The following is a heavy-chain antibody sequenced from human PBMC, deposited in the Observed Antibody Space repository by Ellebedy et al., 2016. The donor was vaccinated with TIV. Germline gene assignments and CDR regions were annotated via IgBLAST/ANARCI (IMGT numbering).Heavy chain of an antibody. D-gene: IGHD3-10*01. J-gene: IGHJ4*02. Sequence: ASVKVSCKASGYTFTSYYMHWVRQAPGQGLEWMGIINPSGGSTSYAQKLQGRVTMTTDTSTSTAYMELRSLRSDDTAVYYCARDDIMGYGSGRGLFDYWGQGTLVTVSS. V-gene: IGHV1-46*01. CDR2: INPSGGST. CDR3: ARDDIMGYGSGRGLFDY. CDR1: GYTFTSYY.